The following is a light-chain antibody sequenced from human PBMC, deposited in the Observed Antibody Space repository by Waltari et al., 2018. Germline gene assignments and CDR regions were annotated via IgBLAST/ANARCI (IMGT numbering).Light chain of an antibody. CDR1: QSVSSN. Sequence: EIVMTQSPATLSVSPGERATLSCRASQSVSSNLAWYQQKPGQSPRLLIYGASTRATGIAARFSGSGSGTEFTLTISSPQSEDFALYYCQQYNDWPRTFGQGTKVEI. V-gene: IGKV3-15*01. CDR3: QQYNDWPRT. CDR2: GAS. J-gene: IGKJ1*01.